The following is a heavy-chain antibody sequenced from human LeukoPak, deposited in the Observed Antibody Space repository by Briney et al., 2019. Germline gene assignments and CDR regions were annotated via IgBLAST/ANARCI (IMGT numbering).Heavy chain of an antibody. J-gene: IGHJ4*02. CDR2: INAGNGNT. V-gene: IGHV1-3*01. D-gene: IGHD6-6*01. Sequence: EASVKVSCKASGYTLTSYAMHWVRQAPGQRLEWMGWINAGNGNTKYSQKFQGRVTITRDTSASTAYMELSSLRSEDTAVYYCASHSSPSTWGKLDYWGQGTLVTVSS. CDR3: ASHSSPSTWGKLDY. CDR1: GYTLTSYA.